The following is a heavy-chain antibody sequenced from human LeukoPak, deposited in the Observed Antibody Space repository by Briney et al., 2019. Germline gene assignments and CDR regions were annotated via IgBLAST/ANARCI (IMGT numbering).Heavy chain of an antibody. V-gene: IGHV3-74*01. J-gene: IGHJ4*02. CDR1: RLTFTNYW. Sequence: GGSLRLSCAASRLTFTNYWMHWVRQAPGKGLVWVSRIHSDGINTVYADSVKGRFTISRDNAKNMLYLQMHSLRVEDTALYYCATGLVSAYEYWGQGTPVTVSS. CDR3: ATGLVSAYEY. CDR2: IHSDGINT. D-gene: IGHD2-21*01.